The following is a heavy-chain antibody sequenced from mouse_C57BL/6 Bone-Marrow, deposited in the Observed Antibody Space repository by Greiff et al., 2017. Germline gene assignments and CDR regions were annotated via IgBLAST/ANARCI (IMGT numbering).Heavy chain of an antibody. V-gene: IGHV1-69*01. J-gene: IGHJ3*01. CDR3: ARTLYSNYGAY. Sequence: QVQLLQPGADFVMPGASLKLSCKASGYTFTSYWMPWVRQRPGQGLEWIGDIDPSDSYTNYNQKFKGKSTLTVDKSTSTAYMQLSSLTSEDSAVYYCARTLYSNYGAYWGQGTLVTVSA. CDR2: IDPSDSYT. CDR1: GYTFTSYW. D-gene: IGHD2-5*01.